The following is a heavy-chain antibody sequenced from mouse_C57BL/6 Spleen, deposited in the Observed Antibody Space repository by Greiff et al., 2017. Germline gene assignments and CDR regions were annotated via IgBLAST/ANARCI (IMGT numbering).Heavy chain of an antibody. CDR3: ARSYDGTRGFAY. CDR2: IWSDGST. D-gene: IGHD2-3*01. J-gene: IGHJ3*01. Sequence: VKLMESGPGLVAPSQSLSITCTVSGFSLTSYGVHWVRQPPGKGLEWLVVIWSDGSTTYNSALKSRLSISKDNSKSQVFLKMNSLQTDDTAMYYCARSYDGTRGFAYWGQGTLVTVSA. CDR1: GFSLTSYG. V-gene: IGHV2-6*03.